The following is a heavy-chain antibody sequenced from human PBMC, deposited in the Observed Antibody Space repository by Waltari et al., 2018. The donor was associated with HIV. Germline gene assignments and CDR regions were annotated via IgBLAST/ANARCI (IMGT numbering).Heavy chain of an antibody. Sequence: EVHLAESGGGLVQPGESLRISCAVSGLSGATSALTWVRQAPGKGLHCASRSGTSDNSTYYLDSVRGRFLISRDDSQTTVSLQMDRLTTNDTAVYYCASEAAVSAGPLDSWGQGIAVIVSS. CDR1: GLSGATSA. CDR3: ASEAAVSAGPLDS. CDR2: SGTSDNST. J-gene: IGHJ4*02. V-gene: IGHV3-23*05. D-gene: IGHD6-19*01.